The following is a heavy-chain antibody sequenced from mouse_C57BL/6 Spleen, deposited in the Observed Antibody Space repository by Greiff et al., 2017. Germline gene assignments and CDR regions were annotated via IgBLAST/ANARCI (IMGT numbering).Heavy chain of an antibody. Sequence: EVQGVESGGGLVKPGASLKLSCTASGFTFSSYAMSWVRQTPEKSLEWVATIRHGGSYTYYPDNVKGRFTISIETANNNLYLQMSRLKAEDTAMYYCARDQMLSYAMDYWGQGTSGTVSS. J-gene: IGHJ4*01. CDR3: ARDQMLSYAMDY. CDR1: GFTFSSYA. CDR2: IRHGGSYT. V-gene: IGHV5-4*01.